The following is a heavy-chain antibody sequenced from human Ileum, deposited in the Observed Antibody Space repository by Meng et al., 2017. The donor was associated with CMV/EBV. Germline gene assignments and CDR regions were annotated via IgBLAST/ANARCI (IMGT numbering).Heavy chain of an antibody. CDR2: INQDGSEK. CDR3: ARRNDFWTYYYYYALDV. Sequence: LSLTCAASGFTFRRYWITWVRQAPGKGLEWVATINQDGSEKYSMDSVKGRFTISRDNANNSLFLQMNSLRAEDTAVYYCARRNDFWTYYYYYALDVWGQGTAVTVSS. D-gene: IGHD3-3*01. J-gene: IGHJ6*02. CDR1: GFTFRRYW. V-gene: IGHV3-7*01.